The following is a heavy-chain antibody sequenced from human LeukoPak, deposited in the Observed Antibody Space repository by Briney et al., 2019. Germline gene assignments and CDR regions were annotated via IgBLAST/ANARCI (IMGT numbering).Heavy chain of an antibody. V-gene: IGHV4-38-2*02. Sequence: SETLSLTCTVSGYSMSSGYYWGWIRQPPGKGLQWIGSIFHSGNSYYNPSLKSRVTISVDTSKNQFSLKVNSVTAADTAVYYCARVGYNWNLWFDFWGQGTTVAVSS. D-gene: IGHD1-7*01. CDR3: ARVGYNWNLWFDF. CDR2: IFHSGNS. CDR1: GYSMSSGYY. J-gene: IGHJ3*01.